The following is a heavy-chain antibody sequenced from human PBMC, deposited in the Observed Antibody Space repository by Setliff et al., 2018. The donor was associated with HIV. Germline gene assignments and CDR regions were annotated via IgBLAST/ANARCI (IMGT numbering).Heavy chain of an antibody. V-gene: IGHV3-53*01. CDR3: ASHLGFNFRSLDH. CDR2: LYSGGST. Sequence: GSLRLSCAASGFTFDDYIMHWVRQAPGKGLEWVSVLYSGGSTYYADSVKGRFTISRDNSKNTLYLQMNSLTVEDTAVYYCASHLGFNFRSLDHWGQGALVTVSS. CDR1: GFTFDDYI. D-gene: IGHD3-3*01. J-gene: IGHJ4*02.